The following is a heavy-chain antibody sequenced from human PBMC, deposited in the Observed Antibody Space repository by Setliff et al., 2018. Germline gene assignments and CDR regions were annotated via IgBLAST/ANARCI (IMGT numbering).Heavy chain of an antibody. J-gene: IGHJ5*02. CDR1: GYTFTSYG. CDR2: ISAYNGNT. Sequence: ASVKVSCKTSGYTFTSYGISWVRQAPGQGLEWMGWISAYNGNTNYAQKLQGRVTMTTDTSTSTAYMELRSLTSEDTAVYYCARSKVEAAMVKHNGFDPWGQGTLVTV. V-gene: IGHV1-18*01. CDR3: ARSKVEAAMVKHNGFDP. D-gene: IGHD5-18*01.